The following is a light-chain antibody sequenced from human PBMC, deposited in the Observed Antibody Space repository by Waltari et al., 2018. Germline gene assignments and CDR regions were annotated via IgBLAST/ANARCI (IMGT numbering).Light chain of an antibody. V-gene: IGLV1-44*01. Sequence: QSVLTQPHSASGTPGQRVTISCSGSTSNIGSNSVKWYQQFPGAAPKLLVYNNEQRPSGVPDRFSGSRSGTSASLAISGLQSEDEADYYCESWDDSLNGRLFGGGTALTVL. CDR2: NNE. CDR1: TSNIGSNS. CDR3: ESWDDSLNGRL. J-gene: IGLJ3*02.